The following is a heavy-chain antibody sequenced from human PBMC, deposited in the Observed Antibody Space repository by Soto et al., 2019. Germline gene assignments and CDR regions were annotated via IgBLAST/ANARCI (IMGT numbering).Heavy chain of an antibody. CDR3: AIVKQYSGRISDY. CDR1: GDSVASNSAG. J-gene: IGHJ4*01. D-gene: IGHD1-26*01. CDR2: TYYRSKWYY. V-gene: IGHV6-1*01. Sequence: SQTLSLTCAITGDSVASNSAGWSWVRQSPSRGLEWLGRTYYRSKWYYEYAVSVRGRITINPDTSKNQYSLQLNSVTPEDTAVYFCAIVKQYSGRISDYSCPGTLVTVST.